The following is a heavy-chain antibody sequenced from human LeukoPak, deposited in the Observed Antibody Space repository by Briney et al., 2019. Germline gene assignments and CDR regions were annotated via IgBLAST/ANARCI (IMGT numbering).Heavy chain of an antibody. D-gene: IGHD6-19*01. CDR2: IWYDGSNK. Sequence: PGGSLRLSCAASGFTFSSYGMHWVRQAPGKGLEWVAVIWYDGSNKYYADSVKGRFTISRDNSKNTLYLQMNSLRAEVTAVYYCALGGYSSGWYYFDYWGQGTLVTVSS. CDR1: GFTFSSYG. J-gene: IGHJ4*02. V-gene: IGHV3-33*01. CDR3: ALGGYSSGWYYFDY.